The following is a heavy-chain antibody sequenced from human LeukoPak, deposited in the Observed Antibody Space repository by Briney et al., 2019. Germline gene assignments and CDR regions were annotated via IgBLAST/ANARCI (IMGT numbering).Heavy chain of an antibody. D-gene: IGHD2-8*02. CDR1: GGSFSSYY. CDR2: IYYSGST. J-gene: IGHJ5*02. V-gene: IGHV4-39*01. Sequence: PSETLSLTCAVYGGSFSSYYWGWIRQPPGKGLEWIGGIYYSGSTYYNPSLKSRVTISVDTSKNQFSLKLSSVTAADTAVYYCARHYWAIDNWFDPWGQGTLVTVSS. CDR3: ARHYWAIDNWFDP.